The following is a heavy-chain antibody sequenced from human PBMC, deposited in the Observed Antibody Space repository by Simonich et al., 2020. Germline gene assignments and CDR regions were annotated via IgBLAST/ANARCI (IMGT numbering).Heavy chain of an antibody. V-gene: IGHV3-21*01. CDR2: ISSRSSYI. CDR3: ARDAAGDN. D-gene: IGHD6-13*01. J-gene: IGHJ4*02. Sequence: EVQLVESGGGLVKPGGSLRLSCAASGFTFSSYSMNWVRQAPGKGLWWYSSISSRSSYIYYADSVKGRFTISRDNAKNSLYLQMNSLRAEDTAVYYCARDAAGDNWGQGTLVTVSS. CDR1: GFTFSSYS.